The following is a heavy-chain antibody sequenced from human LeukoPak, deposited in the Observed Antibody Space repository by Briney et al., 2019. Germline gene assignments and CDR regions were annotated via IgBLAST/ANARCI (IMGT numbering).Heavy chain of an antibody. CDR3: ARRSYGWFDP. CDR2: IYYSGSP. Sequence: SETLSLTCTVSGDSISSYYWYWIRQPPGKGLEWIGYIYYSGSPDYNPSLKSRVTISVDTSKNQFSLKLSSVTAADTAVYYCARRSYGWFDPWGQGTLVTVSS. D-gene: IGHD3-16*01. CDR1: GDSISSYY. V-gene: IGHV4-59*08. J-gene: IGHJ5*02.